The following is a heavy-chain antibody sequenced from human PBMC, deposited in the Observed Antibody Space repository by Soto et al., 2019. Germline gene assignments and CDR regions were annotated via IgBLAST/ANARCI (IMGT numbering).Heavy chain of an antibody. CDR2: IYDDGSA. Sequence: PSETLYLTCTVSGGSISSSYWSWIRQPPGKGLEWLAYIYDDGSANYNPSLKSRATISLDMSKNQFSLKLTSVTAADTAVYYCARDKYCSGGSCRKNWFDPWGQGTLVT. CDR1: GGSISSSY. CDR3: ARDKYCSGGSCRKNWFDP. D-gene: IGHD2-15*01. V-gene: IGHV4-59*01. J-gene: IGHJ5*02.